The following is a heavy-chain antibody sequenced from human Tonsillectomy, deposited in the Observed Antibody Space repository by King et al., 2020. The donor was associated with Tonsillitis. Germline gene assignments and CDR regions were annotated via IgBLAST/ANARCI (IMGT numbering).Heavy chain of an antibody. Sequence: VQLVESGGGLVQPGGSLRLSCATSGFAVSTYAIHWVRQGAGKGLEWVSAIATTGDTYYADSVKGRFTISRDDAENSLYLQMNSLRAGDTAVYYCARGGITRTTVAFDIWGQGTMLTVSS. J-gene: IGHJ3*02. CDR2: IATTGDT. CDR1: GFAVSTYA. CDR3: ARGGITRTTVAFDI. D-gene: IGHD1-20*01. V-gene: IGHV3-13*01.